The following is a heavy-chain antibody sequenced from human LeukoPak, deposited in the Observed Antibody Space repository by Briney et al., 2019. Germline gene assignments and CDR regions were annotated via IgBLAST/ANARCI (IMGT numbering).Heavy chain of an antibody. J-gene: IGHJ5*02. V-gene: IGHV5-51*01. Sequence: GESLKISCKASGYVFTSYWIAWVRQTPGKDLEWMGIIYPGDSETRYSPSFQGQVTISADKSINTAYVQWSSLKASDTAIYYCARFPRLVRGTNWFDPWGQGTQVTVSS. CDR3: ARFPRLVRGTNWFDP. CDR2: IYPGDSET. CDR1: GYVFTSYW. D-gene: IGHD3-10*01.